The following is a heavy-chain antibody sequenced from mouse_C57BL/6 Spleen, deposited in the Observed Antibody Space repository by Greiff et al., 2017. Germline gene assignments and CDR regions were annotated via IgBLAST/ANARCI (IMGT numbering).Heavy chain of an antibody. D-gene: IGHD2-3*01. J-gene: IGHJ3*01. CDR3: ARRDGYYPWFAY. CDR1: GYTFTDYN. Sequence: EVQLQQSGPGLVKPGASVKIPCKASGYTFTDYNMDWVKQSPGKSLEWIGDINPKNGGTIYNQKFSGKATFTVDKTSSTAYMELRSLTSENTAVYYCARRDGYYPWFAYWGKGTLVTVSA. CDR2: INPKNGGT. V-gene: IGHV1-18*01.